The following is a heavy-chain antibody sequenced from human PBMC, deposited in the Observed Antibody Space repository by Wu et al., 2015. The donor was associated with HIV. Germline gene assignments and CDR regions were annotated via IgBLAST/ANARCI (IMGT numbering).Heavy chain of an antibody. J-gene: IGHJ6*02. D-gene: IGHD6-13*01. CDR3: ARVANPGIAAESGMDV. CDR2: INPSGGST. CDR1: GYTFTSYY. Sequence: QVQLVQSGAEVKKPGASVKVSCKASGYTFTSYYMHWVRQAPGQGLEWMGIINPSGGSTSYAQKFQGRVTMTRDTSTSTVYMELSSLRSEDTAVYYCARVANPGIAAESGMDVWGQGDHGSPVSS. V-gene: IGHV1-46*01.